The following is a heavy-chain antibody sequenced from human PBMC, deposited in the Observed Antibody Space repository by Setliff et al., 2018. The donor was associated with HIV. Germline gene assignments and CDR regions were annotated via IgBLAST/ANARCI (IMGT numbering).Heavy chain of an antibody. D-gene: IGHD3-22*01. CDR3: ARAGYHGSISYWEYFHY. J-gene: IGHJ1*01. CDR2: ISHSGNT. V-gene: IGHV4-39*01. CDR1: GGSVTNTKSY. Sequence: PSETLSLTCTVSGGSVTNTKSYWGWIRQPPGKGLEWIASISHSGNTYYNPSLNNRVTISLNTSKNQFSLNLNAVTAADTAVYYCARAGYHGSISYWEYFHYWGQGTLVTVSS.